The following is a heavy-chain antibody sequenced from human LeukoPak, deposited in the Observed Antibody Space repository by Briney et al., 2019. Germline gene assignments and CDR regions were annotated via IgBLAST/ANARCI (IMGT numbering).Heavy chain of an antibody. CDR2: IIPIFGTA. J-gene: IGHJ6*03. CDR1: GGTFSSYA. CDR3: ARGRWLHPGAMGV. D-gene: IGHD5-24*01. Sequence: SVKVSCKASGGTFSSYAISWVRQAPGQGLEWMGGIIPIFGTANYAQKFQGRVTITTDESTSTAYMELSSLRSEDTAVYYCARGRWLHPGAMGVWGKGTTVTVSS. V-gene: IGHV1-69*05.